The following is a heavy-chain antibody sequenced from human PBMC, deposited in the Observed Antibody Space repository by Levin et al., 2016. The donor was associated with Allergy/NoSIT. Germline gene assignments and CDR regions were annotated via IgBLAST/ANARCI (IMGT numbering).Heavy chain of an antibody. CDR3: QGIAVAGFDY. Sequence: GESLKISCAASGFTFSSYGMHWVRQAPGKGLEWVAVISYDGSNKYYADSVKGRFTISRDNSKNTLYLQMNSLRAEDTAVYYCQGIAVAGFDYWGQGTLVTVSS. V-gene: IGHV3-30*03. CDR2: ISYDGSNK. J-gene: IGHJ4*02. D-gene: IGHD6-19*01. CDR1: GFTFSSYG.